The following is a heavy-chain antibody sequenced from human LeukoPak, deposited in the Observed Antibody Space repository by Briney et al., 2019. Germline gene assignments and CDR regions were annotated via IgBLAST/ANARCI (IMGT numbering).Heavy chain of an antibody. CDR3: AKAIATIFGVVIDFDY. V-gene: IGHV3-30*02. J-gene: IGHJ4*02. D-gene: IGHD3-3*01. CDR2: IRYDGSNK. Sequence: GGSLRLSCAASGFTFSSYGMHWVRQAPGKGLEWVAFIRYDGSNKYYADSVKGRFTISRDNSKNTLYLQMNSLRAEDTAVYYCAKAIATIFGVVIDFDYWGQGTLVTVSS. CDR1: GFTFSSYG.